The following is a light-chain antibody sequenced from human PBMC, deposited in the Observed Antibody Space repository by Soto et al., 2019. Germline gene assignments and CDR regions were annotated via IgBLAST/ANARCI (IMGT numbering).Light chain of an antibody. V-gene: IGKV1-5*01. Sequence: DIQMTQSPSTLSASVGDTVTVTCRASQSIGRWLAWYQQKPGKAPKLLIYDAYSLESGTPSRFSGRRSGTEFTLTIASVQPEDFATYYCQQYDRYTPLTFGGGTKVDIK. CDR3: QQYDRYTPLT. CDR1: QSIGRW. J-gene: IGKJ4*01. CDR2: DAY.